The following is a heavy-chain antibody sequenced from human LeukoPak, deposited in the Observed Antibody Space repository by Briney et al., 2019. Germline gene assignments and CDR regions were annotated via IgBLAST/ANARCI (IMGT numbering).Heavy chain of an antibody. CDR1: GFTFSDYY. V-gene: IGHV3-11*06. J-gene: IGHJ4*02. CDR3: ARVASITMICDF. Sequence: GGSLRLSCAASGFTFSDYYMSWIRQAPGKGLEWVSYISTSGRYTNYTDSVKGRFTISRDNAKNPLFLQMNSLRAEDTAVYYCARVASITMICDFWGQGTLVTVSS. CDR2: ISTSGRYT. D-gene: IGHD3-22*01.